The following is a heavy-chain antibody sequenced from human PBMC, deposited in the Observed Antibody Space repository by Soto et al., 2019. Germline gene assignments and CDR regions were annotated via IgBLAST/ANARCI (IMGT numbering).Heavy chain of an antibody. CDR1: GYTFTGYY. V-gene: IGHV1-2*02. Sequence: QVQLVQSGAEVKKPGASVKVSCKASGYTFTGYYMHWVRQAPGQGLEWMGWINPNSGGTNYAQKFQGRVTMTRDTSISTAYMELSRLRSDDTDVYYCARDKGLVVAATPGKNYYYGMDVWGQGTTVTVSS. CDR3: ARDKGLVVAATPGKNYYYGMDV. J-gene: IGHJ6*02. CDR2: INPNSGGT. D-gene: IGHD2-15*01.